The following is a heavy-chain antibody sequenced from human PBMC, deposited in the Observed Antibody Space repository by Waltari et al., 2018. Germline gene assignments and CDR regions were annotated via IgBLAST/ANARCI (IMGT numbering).Heavy chain of an antibody. Sequence: QVQLVESVGGVVQPGGSLRLSCEASQFTFSSSAMHWVRQGPGKGLEWVAVISYNERNIYYVDSVKGRFTISRDSSKKMLYLQMNSLRAEDTAIYYCARDYCDRTNCHGMDVWGQGTTVTVSS. V-gene: IGHV3-30*04. CDR2: ISYNERNI. CDR1: QFTFSSSA. CDR3: ARDYCDRTNCHGMDV. J-gene: IGHJ6*02. D-gene: IGHD3-22*01.